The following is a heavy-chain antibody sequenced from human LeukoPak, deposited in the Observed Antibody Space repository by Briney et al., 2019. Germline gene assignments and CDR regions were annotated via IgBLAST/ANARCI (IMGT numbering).Heavy chain of an antibody. CDR2: MAFDGSNK. Sequence: PGGSLRLSCAASGFTFSSYTVHWVRQSPGKGLEWVALMAFDGSNKYYADSVKGRFTISRDNSKNTLYLQMNSLRAEDTAVYYCARDRVAVAGYYYGMDVWGQGTTVTVSS. J-gene: IGHJ6*02. D-gene: IGHD6-19*01. CDR1: GFTFSSYT. CDR3: ARDRVAVAGYYYGMDV. V-gene: IGHV3-30-3*01.